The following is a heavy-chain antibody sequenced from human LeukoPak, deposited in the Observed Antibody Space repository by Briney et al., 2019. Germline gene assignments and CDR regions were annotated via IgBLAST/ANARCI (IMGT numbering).Heavy chain of an antibody. CDR1: GYTFTGYY. CDR3: ARVGYCSGGSCPYYFDL. J-gene: IGHJ4*02. CDR2: INPNGGGT. D-gene: IGHD2-15*01. Sequence: ASVKVSCKASGYTFTGYYMHWVRQAPGQGLEWMGWINPNGGGTNYAHKFQGRVTITRDTSISTAYMELSSLRSDDTAVYYCARVGYCSGGSCPYYFDLWGQGTLVTVSS. V-gene: IGHV1-2*02.